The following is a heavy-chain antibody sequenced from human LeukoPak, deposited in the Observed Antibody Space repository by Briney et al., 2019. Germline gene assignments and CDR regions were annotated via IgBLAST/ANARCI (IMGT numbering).Heavy chain of an antibody. Sequence: ASVKVSFKASGYTFTSYGISWVRQAPGQGLEWMGWISAYNGNTNYAQKLQGRVTMTTDTSTSTAYMELRSLRSDDTAVYYCARVITGYCSGGSCYSVDYWGQGTLVTVSS. CDR2: ISAYNGNT. J-gene: IGHJ4*02. V-gene: IGHV1-18*01. CDR1: GYTFTSYG. D-gene: IGHD2-15*01. CDR3: ARVITGYCSGGSCYSVDY.